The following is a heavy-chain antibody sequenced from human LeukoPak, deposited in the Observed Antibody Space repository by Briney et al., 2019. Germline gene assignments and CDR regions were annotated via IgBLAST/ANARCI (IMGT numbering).Heavy chain of an antibody. Sequence: GGSLRLSCAASGFTFSSYEMNWVRQAPGKGLEWVSYISSSGNIMYYADSVKGRFTISRDSAKNSLYLQMNSLRAEDTAVYYCARPHGWTREHYYMDVWGKGTTVTVSS. CDR3: ARPHGWTREHYYMDV. CDR1: GFTFSSYE. J-gene: IGHJ6*03. CDR2: ISSSGNIM. V-gene: IGHV3-48*03. D-gene: IGHD1-26*01.